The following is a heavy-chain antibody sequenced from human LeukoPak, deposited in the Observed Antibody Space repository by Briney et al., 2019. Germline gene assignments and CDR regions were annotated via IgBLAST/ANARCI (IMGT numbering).Heavy chain of an antibody. CDR3: ARDLRETRLQGYCMDV. CDR2: ISSSSSYI. D-gene: IGHD4-11*01. V-gene: IGHV3-21*01. CDR1: GFTFSIYN. Sequence: VGSLRLSCAVSGFTFSIYNMTWVRQAPGQGLEWVSSISSSSSYIYYVDSVKGRFTISRDNAKNSLYLQMNSLRAEDTAVYYCARDLRETRLQGYCMDVWGKGTTVTVSS. J-gene: IGHJ6*03.